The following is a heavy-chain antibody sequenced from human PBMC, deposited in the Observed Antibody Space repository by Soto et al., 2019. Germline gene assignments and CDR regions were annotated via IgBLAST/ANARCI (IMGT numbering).Heavy chain of an antibody. V-gene: IGHV4-59*01. J-gene: IGHJ4*02. CDR1: GGSISSYY. Sequence: QVQLQESGPGLVKPSETLSLTCTVSGGSISSYYWSWFRQPPGKGLEWIGYIYYSGSTNYNPSLKSRVTISVDTSKNQFPLKLSSVTAADTGVYYCARVYAYYFDYWGQGTLVTVSS. D-gene: IGHD2-8*01. CDR2: IYYSGST. CDR3: ARVYAYYFDY.